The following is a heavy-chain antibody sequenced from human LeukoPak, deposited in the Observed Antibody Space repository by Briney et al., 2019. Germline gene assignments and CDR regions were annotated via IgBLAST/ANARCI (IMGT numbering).Heavy chain of an antibody. D-gene: IGHD1-1*01. J-gene: IGHJ4*02. CDR1: AYIFTGYY. Sequence: GTSVKVSCKASAYIFTGYYMHWVRQAPGQGLEWMGWINPDSGGTSYAQKFQGRVTMTRDTSVSAAYLDLSGLRSDDTAVYYYARVGTTTGGAYDYWGQGTLVTVSS. V-gene: IGHV1-2*02. CDR2: INPDSGGT. CDR3: ARVGTTTGGAYDY.